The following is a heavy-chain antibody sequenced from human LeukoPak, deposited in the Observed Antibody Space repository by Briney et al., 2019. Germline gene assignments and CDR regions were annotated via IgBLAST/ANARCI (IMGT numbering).Heavy chain of an antibody. CDR2: INPNSGGT. D-gene: IGHD5-24*01. V-gene: IGHV1-2*02. CDR3: ATEMATIQNYYYMDV. Sequence: ASVKVSCKASGYTFTGYYMHWVRQAPGQGLEWMGWINPNSGGTNYAQKFQGRVTMTRDTSISTAYMELSRLRSDDTAVYYCATEMATIQNYYYMDVWGKGTTVTISS. CDR1: GYTFTGYY. J-gene: IGHJ6*03.